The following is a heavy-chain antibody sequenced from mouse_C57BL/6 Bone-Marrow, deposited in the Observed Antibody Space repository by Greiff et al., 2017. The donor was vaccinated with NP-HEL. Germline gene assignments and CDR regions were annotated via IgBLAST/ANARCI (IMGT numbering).Heavy chain of an antibody. V-gene: IGHV1-26*01. CDR3: ARSYGEEGY. J-gene: IGHJ2*01. CDR1: GYTFTDYY. Sequence: EVQLHQSGPELVKPGASVKISCKASGYTFTDYYMNWVKQSPGKSLEWIGDINPNNGGTSYNQKFKGKATLTVDKSSSTAYMELRSLTSEDSAVYSCARSYGEEGYWGQGTTLTVSS. D-gene: IGHD2-13*01. CDR2: INPNNGGT.